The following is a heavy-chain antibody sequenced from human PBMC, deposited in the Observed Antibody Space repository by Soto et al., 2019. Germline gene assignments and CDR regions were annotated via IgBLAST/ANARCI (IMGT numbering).Heavy chain of an antibody. CDR2: IYYSGST. D-gene: IGHD3-22*01. CDR3: ARDLGISSGFHYFDY. V-gene: IGHV4-31*03. CDR1: GGSISSGGYY. J-gene: IGHJ4*02. Sequence: ASETLSLTCTVSGGSISSGGYYWSWIRQHPGKGLEWIGYIYYSGSTYYNPSLKSRVTISVDTSKNQFSLKLSSVTAADTAVYYCARDLGISSGFHYFDYWGQGTLVTVS.